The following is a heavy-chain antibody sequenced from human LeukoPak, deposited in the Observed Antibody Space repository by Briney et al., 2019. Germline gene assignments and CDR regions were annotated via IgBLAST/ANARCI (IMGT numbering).Heavy chain of an antibody. CDR3: ARGRVGGGGFDI. V-gene: IGHV4-30-2*01. Sequence: PSETLSLTCAVSGGSISSGGDSWSWIRQPPGKGLEWIGYIYHSGTTYYNASLKSRVTISGDKSKNQFSLKLSSVTAADTAVYYCARGRVGGGGFDIWGQGTMVTVSS. J-gene: IGHJ3*02. D-gene: IGHD3-16*01. CDR1: GGSISSGGDS. CDR2: IYHSGTT.